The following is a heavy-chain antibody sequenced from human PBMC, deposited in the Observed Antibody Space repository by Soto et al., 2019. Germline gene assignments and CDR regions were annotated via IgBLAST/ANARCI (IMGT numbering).Heavy chain of an antibody. CDR2: ISYDGSNK. J-gene: IGHJ4*02. CDR1: GFTFSSYG. D-gene: IGHD5-18*01. V-gene: IGHV3-30*18. Sequence: GGSLRLSCAASGFTFSSYGMHWVRQAPGKGLEWVAVISYDGSNKYYADSVKGRFTISRDNSKNTLYLQMNSLRAEDTAVYYCAKTTWIQLWLAFDYWGQGTLVTVSS. CDR3: AKTTWIQLWLAFDY.